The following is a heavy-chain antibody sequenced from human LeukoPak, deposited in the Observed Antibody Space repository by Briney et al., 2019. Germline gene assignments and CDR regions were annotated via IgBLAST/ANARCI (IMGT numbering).Heavy chain of an antibody. J-gene: IGHJ4*02. D-gene: IGHD1-26*01. Sequence: SGGSLRLSCAASGFTFSSYRMSWVRQAPGKGLEGVSSISDTSTNIFYADALEGRFTVSRENAKNSLFLQMDSLGAEDTAVYYCARDRGGTTFLDYWGQGALVTVSS. V-gene: IGHV3-21*01. CDR1: GFTFSSYR. CDR2: ISDTSTNI. CDR3: ARDRGGTTFLDY.